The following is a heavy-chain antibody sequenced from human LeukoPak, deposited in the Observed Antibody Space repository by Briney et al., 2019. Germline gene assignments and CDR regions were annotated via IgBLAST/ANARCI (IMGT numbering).Heavy chain of an antibody. CDR3: ARHRETSYGGSHMGFDP. J-gene: IGHJ5*02. V-gene: IGHV4-59*08. Sequence: SETLSLTCTVSGDSVRRSYWSWIRQPPGKGLEWIGYILSSGRTNYNPALKSRVTISADTSKNQFSLKLTSATAADTAVYFCARHRETSYGGSHMGFDPWGQGSLVIVSS. CDR1: GDSVRRSY. D-gene: IGHD2/OR15-2a*01. CDR2: ILSSGRT.